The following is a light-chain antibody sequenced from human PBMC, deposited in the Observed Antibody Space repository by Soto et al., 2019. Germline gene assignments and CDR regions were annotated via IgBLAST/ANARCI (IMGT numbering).Light chain of an antibody. Sequence: EIVLTQSPATLSLSPGERATLSFMAIQSVSSYLAWYQQKPGQAPRLLIYDASNRATGIPARFSGSGSGTDFTLTISSLEPEDFAVYYCQQRSNWPGRLTFGGGTKVDIK. J-gene: IGKJ4*01. CDR3: QQRSNWPGRLT. CDR1: QSVSSY. V-gene: IGKV3-11*01. CDR2: DAS.